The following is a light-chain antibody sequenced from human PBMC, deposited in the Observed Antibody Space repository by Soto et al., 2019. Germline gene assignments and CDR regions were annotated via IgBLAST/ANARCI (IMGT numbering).Light chain of an antibody. CDR1: QTISSW. V-gene: IGKV1-5*03. CDR2: KVS. J-gene: IGKJ1*01. CDR3: QHYNSYRWT. Sequence: DIKLPMSPSTVYGKVSDRVTLTCRASQTISSWLAWYQQKPGKAPKLLIYKVSSLESGAPSRFSGSGSGTEFTLTISSLQPDDFATYYCQHYNSYRWTVGQGTKVDVK.